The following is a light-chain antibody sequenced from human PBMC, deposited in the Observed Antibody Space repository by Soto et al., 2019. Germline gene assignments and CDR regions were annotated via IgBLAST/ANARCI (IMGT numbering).Light chain of an antibody. J-gene: IGLJ2*01. V-gene: IGLV1-47*01. CDR3: TVWDDSLRGRL. CDR2: RNN. CDR1: SSNIESNY. Sequence: QSVLTQPPSASGTPGQRVTISCSGSSSNIESNYVYWYQQLPGTAPRLLIYRNNQRPSGVPDRFSGSKFGTSASLAISALRSEDEADYYCTVWDDSLRGRLFGGGTQLTVL.